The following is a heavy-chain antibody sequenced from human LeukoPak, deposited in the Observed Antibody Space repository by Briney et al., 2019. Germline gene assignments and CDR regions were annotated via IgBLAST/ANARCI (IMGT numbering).Heavy chain of an antibody. CDR1: GFRVRDYW. V-gene: IGHV3-7*01. CDR2: IKTDGSQR. D-gene: IGHD3-16*01. CDR3: ARDDASSSFPY. J-gene: IGHJ4*02. Sequence: PGGSLRLSCAASGFRVRDYWMDWLRQAAGMGLEWVASIKTDGSQRDYVDSVKGRFRIARDKGQNSLYLQMNSLRVEDTAVSYCARDDASSSFPYWGQGALVTVSS.